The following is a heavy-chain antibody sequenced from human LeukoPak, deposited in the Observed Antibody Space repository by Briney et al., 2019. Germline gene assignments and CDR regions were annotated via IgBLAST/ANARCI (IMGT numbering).Heavy chain of an antibody. CDR3: ARVIPPSAKILWCGELVGWFDP. V-gene: IGHV3-53*01. CDR1: GFTVSSNY. CDR2: IYSGGST. Sequence: AGGSLRLSCAASGFTVSSNYMSWVRQAPGKGLEWVSVIYSGGSTYYADSVKGRFTISRDNSKNTLYLQMNSLRAEDTAVYYCARVIPPSAKILWCGELVGWFDPWGQGTLVTVSS. J-gene: IGHJ5*02. D-gene: IGHD3-10*01.